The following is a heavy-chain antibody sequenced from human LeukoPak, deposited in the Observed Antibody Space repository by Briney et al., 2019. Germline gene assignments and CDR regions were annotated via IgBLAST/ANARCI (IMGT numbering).Heavy chain of an antibody. CDR3: ARVMGASWFFYLDV. CDR2: IYYSGNT. CDR1: GGSISSYY. Sequence: SETLSLTCTVSGGSISSYYWSWIRQPPGKGLEWLGYIYYSGNTNYNPSLKSRVTMSIDKSNNQLSLKMNSVTAADTAVYYCARVMGASWFFYLDVWGKGTTVTVSS. D-gene: IGHD3-16*02. V-gene: IGHV4-59*12. J-gene: IGHJ6*03.